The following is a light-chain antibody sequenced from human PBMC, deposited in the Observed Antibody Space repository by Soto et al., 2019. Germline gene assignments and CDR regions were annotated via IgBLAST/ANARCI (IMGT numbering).Light chain of an antibody. Sequence: EIVLTQSPGTLSASPGERATLSCRASQSVSSSYLAWYQQKPGQAPRLLIYGASSRATGIPDRFSGSGSGTDFTLTISRLEPEDFAVYYCQHYGSSFWTFGQGTKVEIK. V-gene: IGKV3-20*01. CDR2: GAS. CDR3: QHYGSSFWT. CDR1: QSVSSSY. J-gene: IGKJ1*01.